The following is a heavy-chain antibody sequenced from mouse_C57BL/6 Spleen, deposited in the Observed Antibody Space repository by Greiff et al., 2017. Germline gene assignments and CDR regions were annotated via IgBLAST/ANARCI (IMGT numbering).Heavy chain of an antibody. CDR2: ILPGSGST. CDR3: ARPPLYYYGSRGGYFDV. D-gene: IGHD1-1*01. V-gene: IGHV1-9*01. J-gene: IGHJ1*03. Sequence: VQLQQSGAELMKPGASVKLSCKATGYTFTGYWIEWVKQRPGHGLEWIGEILPGSGSTNYNEKFKGKATFTADTSSNTAYMQLSSLTTEDSAIYYCARPPLYYYGSRGGYFDVWGTGTTVTVSS. CDR1: GYTFTGYW.